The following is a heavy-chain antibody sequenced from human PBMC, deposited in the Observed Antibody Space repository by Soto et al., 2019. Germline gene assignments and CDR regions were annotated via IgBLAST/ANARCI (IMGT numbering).Heavy chain of an antibody. D-gene: IGHD1-1*01. Sequence: VHLEESGGGLVQPGGSLRLSCAASGFTFSSYWMNWFRQAPGKGLEWVANINQDGNEEHLLNSVRGRDTISRDNATNSHFLQRNSLRDDATAVYNCARTGDGHHGFFNYWGQGPLVSVPS. J-gene: IGHJ4*02. CDR2: INQDGNEE. CDR1: GFTFSSYW. V-gene: IGHV3-7*01. CDR3: ARTGDGHHGFFNY.